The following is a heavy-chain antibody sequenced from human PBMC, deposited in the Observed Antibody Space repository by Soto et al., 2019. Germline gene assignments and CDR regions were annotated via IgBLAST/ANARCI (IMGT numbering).Heavy chain of an antibody. CDR3: ARVRSLSEYGILTGHYIFDQ. V-gene: IGHV4-61*03. D-gene: IGHD3-9*01. Sequence: PSETLSLTCTVSGGSVNSGTDYWSWIRQPPGKGLEWIGYNSNSGSAKYNPSLKSRVTITTDKSTNHFSLKLTFVTAADTAVYYCARVRSLSEYGILTGHYIFDQWGRGTLVTVSS. CDR1: GGSVNSGTDY. CDR2: NSNSGSA. J-gene: IGHJ4*02.